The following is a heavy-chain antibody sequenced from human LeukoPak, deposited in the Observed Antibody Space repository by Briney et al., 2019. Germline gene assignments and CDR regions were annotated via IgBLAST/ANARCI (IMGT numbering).Heavy chain of an antibody. Sequence: GGSLRLSCAASGFTFSSYSMNWVRQAPGKGLEWVSYISSSGTTIYYADSVKGRFTISRDNAKNSVYLQMNSLRAEDTAVYYCARRGDGGRSFDYWGQGTLVTVSS. CDR1: GFTFSSYS. D-gene: IGHD4-23*01. J-gene: IGHJ4*02. CDR3: ARRGDGGRSFDY. CDR2: ISSSGTTI. V-gene: IGHV3-48*01.